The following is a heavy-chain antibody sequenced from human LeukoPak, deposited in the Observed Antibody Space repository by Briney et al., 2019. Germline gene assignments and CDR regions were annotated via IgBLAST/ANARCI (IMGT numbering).Heavy chain of an antibody. D-gene: IGHD1-26*01. CDR3: ARDYVGATTNWYFDL. CDR2: INPSGGST. CDR1: GYTFTSYY. V-gene: IGHV1-46*01. Sequence: ASVKVSCKASGYTFTSYYMLWVRQAPGQGLEWMGIINPSGGSTSYAQKFQGRVTMTRDMSTSTVYMELSSLRSEDTAVYYCARDYVGATTNWYFDLWGRGTLVTVSS. J-gene: IGHJ2*01.